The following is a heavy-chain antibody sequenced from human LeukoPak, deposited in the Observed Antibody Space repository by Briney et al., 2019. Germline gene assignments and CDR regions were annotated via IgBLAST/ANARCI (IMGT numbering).Heavy chain of an antibody. CDR3: ARPYYDFWSGYFWDAFDI. J-gene: IGHJ3*02. Sequence: GASVKVSCKASGYTFTSYGISWVRQAPGQGLEWMGWISAYNGNTNYAQKLQGRVTMTTDTSTGTAYMELRSLRSDDTAVYYCARPYYDFWSGYFWDAFDIWGQGTMVTVSS. CDR2: ISAYNGNT. CDR1: GYTFTSYG. V-gene: IGHV1-18*01. D-gene: IGHD3-3*01.